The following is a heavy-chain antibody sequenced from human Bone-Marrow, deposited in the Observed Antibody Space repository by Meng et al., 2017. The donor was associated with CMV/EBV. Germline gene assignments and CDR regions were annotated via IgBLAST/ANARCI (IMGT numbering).Heavy chain of an antibody. CDR2: INHSGST. CDR3: ARGLTEYYFDY. CDR1: GGSFSGYY. V-gene: IGHV4-34*01. J-gene: IGHJ4*02. Sequence: SETLSLTCAVYGGSFSGYYWSWIRQPPGKGLEWIGEINHSGSTNYNPSHKSRVTISVDTSKNLFSLKLSSVTAADTAVYYCARGLTEYYFDYWGQGTLVTVSS.